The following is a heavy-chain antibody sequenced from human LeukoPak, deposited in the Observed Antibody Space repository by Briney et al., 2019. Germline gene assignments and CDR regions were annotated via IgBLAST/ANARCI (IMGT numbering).Heavy chain of an antibody. CDR2: ISGSGGST. D-gene: IGHD2-8*01. Sequence: GGSLRLSCAASGFTFSSYAMSWVRQAPGKGLEWASAISGSGGSTYYADSVKGRFTISRDNSKNTLYLQMNSPRAEDTAVYYCAPDRGLRWFDPWGQGTLVTVSS. CDR1: GFTFSSYA. V-gene: IGHV3-23*01. J-gene: IGHJ5*02. CDR3: APDRGLRWFDP.